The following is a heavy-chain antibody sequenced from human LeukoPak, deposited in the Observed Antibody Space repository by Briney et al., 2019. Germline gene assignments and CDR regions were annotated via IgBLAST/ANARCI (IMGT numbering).Heavy chain of an antibody. Sequence: GGSLRLSCAASGFTFGSYDMHWVRQAPGKRLEWVAVIWYDGSNKYYADSVKGRFTISRDISKNTLYLQMNSLRAEDTAVYYCARGPTVQEDLDYWGQGTLVTVSS. CDR3: ARGPTVQEDLDY. J-gene: IGHJ4*02. CDR2: IWYDGSNK. CDR1: GFTFGSYD. V-gene: IGHV3-33*01.